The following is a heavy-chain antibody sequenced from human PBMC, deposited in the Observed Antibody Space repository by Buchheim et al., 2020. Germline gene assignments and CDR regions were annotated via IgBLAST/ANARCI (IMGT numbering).Heavy chain of an antibody. CDR2: ISYDGSNK. J-gene: IGHJ4*02. D-gene: IGHD3-22*01. CDR1: GFTFSSYA. V-gene: IGHV3-30*04. CDR3: VGGYYDSSGYYGY. Sequence: QVQLVESGGGVVQPGRSLRLSCAAFGFTFSSYAMHWVRQAPGKGLEWVAVISYDGSNKYYADSVKGRFTISSDNSKNTLYLQMNSLRAEDTAVYYCVGGYYDSSGYYGYWGQGTL.